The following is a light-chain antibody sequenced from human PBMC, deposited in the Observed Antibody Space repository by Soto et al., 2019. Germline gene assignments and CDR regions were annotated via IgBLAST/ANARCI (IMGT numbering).Light chain of an antibody. V-gene: IGKV3-11*01. Sequence: EIVLTQSPATLSLSPGETATLSCRASQSVSTYLAWYQQKPGQAPRLLIYDASHRATGTPARFSGSGSMTDFTLTISNLEPEDFGVYYCQHRRNTFTFGPGTKVEIK. CDR2: DAS. CDR1: QSVSTY. CDR3: QHRRNTFT. J-gene: IGKJ3*01.